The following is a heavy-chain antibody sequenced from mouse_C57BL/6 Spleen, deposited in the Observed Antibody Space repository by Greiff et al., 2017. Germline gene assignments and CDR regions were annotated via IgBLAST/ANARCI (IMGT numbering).Heavy chain of an antibody. CDR1: GYTFTSYW. J-gene: IGHJ2*01. CDR2: IDPSDSYT. V-gene: IGHV1-50*01. Sequence: VQLQQPGAELVKPGASVKLSCKASGYTFTSYWMQWVKQRPGQGLEWIGEIDPSDSYTNYNQKFKGKATLTVDTSSSTAYMQLSSLTSEDSAVYYCARKGYYSEYYFDYWGQGTTLTVSS. D-gene: IGHD2-12*01. CDR3: ARKGYYSEYYFDY.